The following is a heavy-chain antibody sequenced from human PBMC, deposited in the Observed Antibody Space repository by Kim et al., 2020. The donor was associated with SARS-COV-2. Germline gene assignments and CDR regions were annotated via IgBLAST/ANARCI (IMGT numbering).Heavy chain of an antibody. Sequence: GGSLRLSCAASGFIFSSFAMRWVRQAPGKGLEWVSGKLADGSNEYYADSVRGRFTISRDNSKNTLSRQMNSLRGEDTAVYYCAKKTGGCVHM. D-gene: IGHD2-8*01. CDR3: AKKTGGCVHM. CDR1: GFIFSSFA. J-gene: IGHJ6*03. CDR2: KLADGSNE. V-gene: IGHV3-30*18.